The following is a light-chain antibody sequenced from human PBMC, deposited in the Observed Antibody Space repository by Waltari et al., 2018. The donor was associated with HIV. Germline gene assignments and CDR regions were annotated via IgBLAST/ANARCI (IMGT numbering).Light chain of an antibody. CDR3: QQYNNWWT. J-gene: IGKJ1*01. CDR2: GAS. Sequence: EIVMTQSPATLSVSPGERATLSCRASQSVGSNLAWYQQKPGQAPRLLIYGASTRAIGIPGRFSGSGSGTEFTLTISSLQSEDFAVYYCQQYNNWWTFGQGTKVEIK. CDR1: QSVGSN. V-gene: IGKV3-15*01.